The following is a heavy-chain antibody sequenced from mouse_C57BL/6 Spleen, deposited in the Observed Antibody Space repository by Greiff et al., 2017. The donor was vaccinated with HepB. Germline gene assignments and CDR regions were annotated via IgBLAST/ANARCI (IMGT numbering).Heavy chain of an antibody. V-gene: IGHV1-55*01. J-gene: IGHJ3*01. CDR2: IYPGSGST. Sequence: QVQLQQSGAELVKPGASVKMSCKASGYTFTSYWITWVKQRPGQGLEWIGDIYPGSGSTNYNEKFKSKATLTVDTSSRTAYMQLSSLASEDSAVYYGTNYDYDWRFAYWGQGTLVTVSA. CDR3: TNYDYDWRFAY. D-gene: IGHD2-4*01. CDR1: GYTFTSYW.